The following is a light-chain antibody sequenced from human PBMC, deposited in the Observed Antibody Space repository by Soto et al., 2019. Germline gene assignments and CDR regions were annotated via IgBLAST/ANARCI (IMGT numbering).Light chain of an antibody. CDR2: LNSDGSH. Sequence: QSVLTQSPSASASLGASVNLTCTLTSGHNTYAIAWHQQQPEKGPRYLMKLNSDGSHSKGDGIPDRFSGSSSGAERYLTNSALQSEDEADYYCQTWGAGIVVFGGGTKLTVL. V-gene: IGLV4-69*01. J-gene: IGLJ2*01. CDR3: QTWGAGIVV. CDR1: SGHNTYA.